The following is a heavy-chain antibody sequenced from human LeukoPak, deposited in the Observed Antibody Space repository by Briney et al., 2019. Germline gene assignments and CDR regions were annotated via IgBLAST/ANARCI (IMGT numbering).Heavy chain of an antibody. CDR3: ARVVPRGGDDY. J-gene: IGHJ4*02. CDR1: GGSISSSSYY. V-gene: IGHV4-39*07. D-gene: IGHD2-21*01. CDR2: IYYSGST. Sequence: SETLSLTCTVSGGSISSSSYYWGWNRQPPGKGLEWIGTIYYSGSTYYNPSLKSRVTISVDTSKNQFSLKLSSVTAADTAVYYCARVVPRGGDDYWGQGTLVTVSS.